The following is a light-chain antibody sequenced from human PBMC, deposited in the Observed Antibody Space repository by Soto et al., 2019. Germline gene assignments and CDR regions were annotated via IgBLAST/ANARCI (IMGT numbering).Light chain of an antibody. J-gene: IGKJ3*01. V-gene: IGKV3-20*01. Sequence: EIVLTQSPATLSLSPGERATLSCRALQHIFATYVSWYQHKSGPAPRLLLYGASTKAAVIPDRFCGIGSGTDFTLTIDSREPEDFAVYYCRQYGSSPTFSFGPGTKVESK. CDR1: QHIFATY. CDR2: GAS. CDR3: RQYGSSPTFS.